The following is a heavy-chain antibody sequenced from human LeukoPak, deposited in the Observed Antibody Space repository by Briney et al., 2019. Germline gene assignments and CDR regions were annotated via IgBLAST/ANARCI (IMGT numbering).Heavy chain of an antibody. J-gene: IGHJ4*02. CDR3: GKTTTGYSSGRYPAWPVDY. CDR2: FFGSGGSA. V-gene: IGHV3-23*01. D-gene: IGHD6-19*01. Sequence: PGGSLRLSCTASGFTFSSYAMYWVRQAPGKGLEWVSGFFGSGGSAHYAESVQGRFTISRDNSKNTVYLQMNSLRAEDTAVYYCGKTTTGYSSGRYPAWPVDYWGQGTLVTVSS. CDR1: GFTFSSYA.